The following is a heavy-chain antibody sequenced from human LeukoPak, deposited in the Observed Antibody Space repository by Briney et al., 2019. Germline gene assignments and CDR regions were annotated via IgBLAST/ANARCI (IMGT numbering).Heavy chain of an antibody. D-gene: IGHD5-12*01. J-gene: IGHJ6*02. Sequence: GGSLRLSCAASGFTFSSYSMNWVRQAPGKGLEWVSSISSSSIYIYYADSMKGRFTISRDNAKNSLYLQMNSLRAEDTAVYYCAREGYSGYEDGFYYYHGMDVWGQGTTVTVSS. CDR3: AREGYSGYEDGFYYYHGMDV. CDR2: ISSSSIYI. V-gene: IGHV3-21*01. CDR1: GFTFSSYS.